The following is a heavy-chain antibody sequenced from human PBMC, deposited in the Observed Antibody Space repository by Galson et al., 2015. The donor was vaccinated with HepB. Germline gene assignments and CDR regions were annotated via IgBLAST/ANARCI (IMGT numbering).Heavy chain of an antibody. D-gene: IGHD6-19*01. CDR3: ARDWQWLARPLFDY. V-gene: IGHV3-7*03. J-gene: IGHJ4*02. CDR2: IKQDGSEK. Sequence: SLRLSCAASGFTFSSYWMSWVRQAPGKGLERVANIKQDGSEKYYVDSVKGRFTISRDNAKNSLYLQMNSLRAEDTAVYYCARDWQWLARPLFDYWGQGTLVTVSS. CDR1: GFTFSSYW.